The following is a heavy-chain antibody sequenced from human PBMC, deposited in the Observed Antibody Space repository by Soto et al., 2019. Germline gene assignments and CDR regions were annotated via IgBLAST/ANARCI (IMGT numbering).Heavy chain of an antibody. J-gene: IGHJ6*02. CDR2: ISYDGSNK. V-gene: IGHV3-30*18. CDR3: AKEGGYYGSGSYSVGENYYGMDV. D-gene: IGHD3-10*01. Sequence: QVQLVESGGGVVQTGRSLRLSCAASGFTFSSYGMHWVRQAPGKGLEWVAVISYDGSNKYYADSVKGRFTISRDNSKNKLYLPMNSRRAEDTAVYYCAKEGGYYGSGSYSVGENYYGMDVWGQGTTVTVSS. CDR1: GFTFSSYG.